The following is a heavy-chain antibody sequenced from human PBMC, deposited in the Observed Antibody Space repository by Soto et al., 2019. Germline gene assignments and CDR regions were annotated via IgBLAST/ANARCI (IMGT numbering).Heavy chain of an antibody. V-gene: IGHV4-59*01. CDR3: AGYCSSTSCLAY. Sequence: SETLSLTCAVYGGSFSGYYWSLIRQPPGKGLEWIGYIYYSGSTNYNPSLKSRVTISVDTSKNQFSLKLSSVTAADTAVYYCAGYCSSTSCLAYWGQGTLVTVSS. CDR1: GGSFSGYY. D-gene: IGHD2-2*01. J-gene: IGHJ4*02. CDR2: IYYSGST.